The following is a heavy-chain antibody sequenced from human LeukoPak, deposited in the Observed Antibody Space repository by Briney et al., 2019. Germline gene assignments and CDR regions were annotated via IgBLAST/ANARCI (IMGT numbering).Heavy chain of an antibody. J-gene: IGHJ4*02. Sequence: PSETLSLTCTVSGGSISTYYWSWIRQPPGKGLKWIGYIYYSGSTNYNPSLKSRVTISVDTSKNQFSLKLTSVTAADTAVYYCARHEHGGFDYWGQGTLVTVSS. V-gene: IGHV4-59*08. CDR2: IYYSGST. D-gene: IGHD1/OR15-1a*01. CDR1: GGSISTYY. CDR3: ARHEHGGFDY.